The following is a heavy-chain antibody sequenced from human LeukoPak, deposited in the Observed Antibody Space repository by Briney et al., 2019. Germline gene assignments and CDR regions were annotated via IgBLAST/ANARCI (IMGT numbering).Heavy chain of an antibody. J-gene: IGHJ4*02. CDR2: IYNSGSA. Sequence: SETLSLTCTVSGGSMSSHYWSWIRQPPGKGLEWIGYIYNSGSAKYNPSLKSRVTISLDTSKNQFSLRLSSVTAADTDMYYCARDCRRTNCFDYWGQGTLFTVSS. CDR3: ARDCRRTNCFDY. CDR1: GGSMSSHY. V-gene: IGHV4-59*11. D-gene: IGHD2-2*01.